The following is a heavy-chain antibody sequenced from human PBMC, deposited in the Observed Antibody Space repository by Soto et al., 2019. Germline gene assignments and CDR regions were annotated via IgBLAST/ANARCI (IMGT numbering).Heavy chain of an antibody. V-gene: IGHV3-30*18. J-gene: IGHJ5*02. D-gene: IGHD3-3*01. CDR2: ISYDGSNK. CDR1: GFTFSSFG. CDR3: AKVARPYYDVWSGP. Sequence: GGSLRLSCTSSGFTFSSFGMHWVRQAPGKGLEWVALISYDGSNKNYADSVKGRFTISRDNSRGTLYLQLNSLRLEDTAVYFCAKVARPYYDVWSGPWGQGTLVTVSS.